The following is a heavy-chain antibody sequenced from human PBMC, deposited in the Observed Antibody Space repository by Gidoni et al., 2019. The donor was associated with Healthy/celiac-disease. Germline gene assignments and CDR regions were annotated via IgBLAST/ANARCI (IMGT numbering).Heavy chain of an antibody. V-gene: IGHV1-46*01. J-gene: IGHJ6*03. CDR2: INPSGGST. Sequence: QVQLVQSGAEVKKPGASVKVSCKASGYTFTSYYMHWMRQAPGQGLEWMGIINPSGGSTSYAQKFQGRVTMTRDTSTSTVYMELSSLRSEDTAVYYCARGVLYGSGISYYMDVWGKGTTVTVSS. CDR1: GYTFTSYY. D-gene: IGHD3-10*01. CDR3: ARGVLYGSGISYYMDV.